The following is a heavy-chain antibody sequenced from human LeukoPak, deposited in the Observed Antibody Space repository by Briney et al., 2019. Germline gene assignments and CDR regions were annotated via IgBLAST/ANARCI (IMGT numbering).Heavy chain of an antibody. CDR1: GYTFISYG. J-gene: IGHJ4*02. V-gene: IGHV1-18*01. CDR3: ARGRGRTVIRGVNDY. D-gene: IGHD3-10*01. CDR2: ISVYNGNT. Sequence: ASVKVSRKASGYTFISYGISWVRQAPGQGLEWMGWISVYNGNTNYAQKFQGRVSMTTDTSTSTAYMELRSLRSDDTAVYYCARGRGRTVIRGVNDYWGQGTLVTVSS.